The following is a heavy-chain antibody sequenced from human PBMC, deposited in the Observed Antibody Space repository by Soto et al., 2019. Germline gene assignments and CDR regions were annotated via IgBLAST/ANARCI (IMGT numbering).Heavy chain of an antibody. V-gene: IGHV3-64D*06. Sequence: GGSLRLSCSASGFTFSSYAMHWVRQAPGKGLEYVSAISSNGGSTYYADSVKGRFTISRDNSKNTLYLQMSSLRAEDTAVYYCVKGIPISAAAARRAHFDYWGQGTLVTVSS. CDR3: VKGIPISAAAARRAHFDY. J-gene: IGHJ4*02. D-gene: IGHD6-25*01. CDR1: GFTFSSYA. CDR2: ISSNGGST.